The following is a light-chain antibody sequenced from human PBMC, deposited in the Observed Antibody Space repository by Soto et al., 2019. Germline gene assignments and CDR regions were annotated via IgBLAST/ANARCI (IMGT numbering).Light chain of an antibody. Sequence: EIVMTQSPVTLSVSPGERATLSCRASQSINSNLAWYQQKPGQXHSLIIFDALTRETGIPARLSGTGSGTEFTTSISSLQYEDLVLYYWQQYNAWALTFGQGTKGDIK. CDR2: DAL. V-gene: IGKV3-15*01. J-gene: IGKJ1*01. CDR1: QSINSN. CDR3: QQYNAWALT.